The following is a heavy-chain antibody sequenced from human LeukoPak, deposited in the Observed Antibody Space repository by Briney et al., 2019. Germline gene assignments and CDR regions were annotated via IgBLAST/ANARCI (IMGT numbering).Heavy chain of an antibody. CDR3: AKDRVAATLYFDS. J-gene: IGHJ4*02. CDR1: GFSFSKYG. V-gene: IGHV3-30*02. D-gene: IGHD6-13*01. Sequence: QAGGSLRVSCAASGFSFSKYGMNWVRQAPGKGLEWVAFIHADGTKIYYRESVKGRFTVSRDNSNNILYLQMNGLTPEDTAIYFCAKDRVAATLYFDSWGRGTLVSVSS. CDR2: IHADGTKI.